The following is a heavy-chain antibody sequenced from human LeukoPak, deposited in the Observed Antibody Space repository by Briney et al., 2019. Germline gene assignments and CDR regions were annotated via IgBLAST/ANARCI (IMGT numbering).Heavy chain of an antibody. CDR2: ITSDSRGI. Sequence: PGGTLRLSCVASGFTYSHYGMNWVRQAPGKGLEWVSGITSDSRGIYYADSVKGRFTIYRDNSKMTLYLQMDSLGAEDTAVYYCAKDRCSNGIGCYYYYMDVWGKGTTVTISS. CDR1: GFTYSHYG. CDR3: AKDRCSNGIGCYYYYMDV. J-gene: IGHJ6*03. D-gene: IGHD2-8*01. V-gene: IGHV3-NL1*01.